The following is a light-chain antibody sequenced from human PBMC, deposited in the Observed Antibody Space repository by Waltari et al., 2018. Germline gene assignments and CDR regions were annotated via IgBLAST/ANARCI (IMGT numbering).Light chain of an antibody. J-gene: IGLJ1*01. V-gene: IGLV3-21*04. CDR3: QVWDANNDPGV. CDR2: YDS. Sequence: SYVLTQPPSVSVAPGKTARITCWGNNIEPKSVPWYQQKPGQAPILGISYDSDRPSGIPERFSGSNSGNTATLTISRVEAADEADYYCQVWDANNDPGVFGTGTEVTVL. CDR1: NIEPKS.